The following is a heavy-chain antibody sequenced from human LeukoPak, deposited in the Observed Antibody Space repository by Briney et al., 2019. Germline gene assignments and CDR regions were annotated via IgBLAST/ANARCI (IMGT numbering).Heavy chain of an antibody. CDR2: INHSGST. D-gene: IGHD6-6*01. V-gene: IGHV4-34*01. Sequence: SETLSLTCAVYGGSFSGYYWSWIPQPPGKGLEWIGEINHSGSTNYNPPLKSRVTISVDTSKNQFSLKLSSVTAADTAVYYCARSPISQSSSSSHYYFDYWGQGTLVTVSS. CDR3: ARSPISQSSSSSHYYFDY. J-gene: IGHJ4*02. CDR1: GGSFSGYY.